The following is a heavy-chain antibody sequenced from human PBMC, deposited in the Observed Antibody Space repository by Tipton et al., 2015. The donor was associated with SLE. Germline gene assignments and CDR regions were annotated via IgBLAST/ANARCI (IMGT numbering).Heavy chain of an antibody. V-gene: IGHV4-38-2*02. J-gene: IGHJ5*02. D-gene: IGHD6-13*01. CDR1: GCSIPSGDY. Sequence: TLSLTCAVSGCSIPSGDYWGWFRQPPGKGLEWVGSLYHRGRTHYNPSLKSRVTISTDTSKNEIYLKLTSVTATDTAVYFCARDPYDSTWRNGWFDPWGQGTLVTVSS. CDR2: LYHRGRT. CDR3: ARDPYDSTWRNGWFDP.